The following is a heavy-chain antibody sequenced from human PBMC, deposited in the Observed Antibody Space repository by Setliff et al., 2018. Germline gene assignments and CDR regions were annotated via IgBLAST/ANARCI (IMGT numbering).Heavy chain of an antibody. J-gene: IGHJ5*02. CDR3: ATLSKYPYGSGSYMGIRWFDP. CDR2: VDPEDGET. D-gene: IGHD3-10*01. CDR1: GYTFTDYY. V-gene: IGHV1-69-2*01. Sequence: ASVKVSCKASGYTFTDYYMHWVQQAPGKGLEWMGCVDPEDGETISAEKFQGRVTITADTSTDTAYMELSSLRSEDTAVYYCATLSKYPYGSGSYMGIRWFDPWGQGTRCTVSS.